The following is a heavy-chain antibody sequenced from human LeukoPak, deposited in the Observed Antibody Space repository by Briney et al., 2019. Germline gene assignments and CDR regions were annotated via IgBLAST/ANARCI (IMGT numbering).Heavy chain of an antibody. Sequence: GGSLRLSCAASGFTFRSYWMSWVRQVPGKGLEWVANIKEDGSEKYYVDSVKGRFTISRDNAKNSLYLQMNSLRAEDTAVCYCARDVGGWDGYKYYYYYVDVWGKGTTVPVSS. CDR2: IKEDGSEK. CDR1: GFTFRSYW. J-gene: IGHJ6*03. D-gene: IGHD5-24*01. CDR3: ARDVGGWDGYKYYYYYVDV. V-gene: IGHV3-7*01.